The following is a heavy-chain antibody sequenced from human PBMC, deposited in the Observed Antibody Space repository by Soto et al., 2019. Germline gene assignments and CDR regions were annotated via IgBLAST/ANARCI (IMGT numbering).Heavy chain of an antibody. J-gene: IGHJ4*02. V-gene: IGHV4-59*01. Sequence: SETLSLTCTVSGDSIRSFYWTWIRQPPGKGLEWVGYIFSSGSTNYNPSLKSRVTISVDTSENQFSLKLTSVTAADTAVYYCARVGYCSSTPCWPIRYFEHWGPAPLATVPS. D-gene: IGHD2-2*01. CDR3: ARVGYCSSTPCWPIRYFEH. CDR1: GDSIRSFY. CDR2: IFSSGST.